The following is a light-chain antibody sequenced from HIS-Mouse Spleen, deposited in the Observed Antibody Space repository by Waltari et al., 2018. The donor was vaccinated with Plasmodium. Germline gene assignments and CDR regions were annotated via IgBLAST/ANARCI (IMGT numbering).Light chain of an antibody. CDR3: YSTDSSGNHRV. J-gene: IGLJ3*02. CDR2: EDS. Sequence: SYELTQPPSVSVSPGQTARITCSGDALPKKYAYWYQEKSGQAPVLVIYEDSKRPSGIPESVSGSSSGKMATLTSSGAQVEDEADYYCYSTDSSGNHRVFGGGTKLTVL. CDR1: ALPKKY. V-gene: IGLV3-10*01.